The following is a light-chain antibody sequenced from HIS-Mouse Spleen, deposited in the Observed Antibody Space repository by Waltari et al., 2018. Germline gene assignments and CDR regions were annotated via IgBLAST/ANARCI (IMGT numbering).Light chain of an antibody. Sequence: SYELTQPPSVSVSPVQTARITCSGDALPKKYAYWYPQKSGQAPVLVIYEASKRPSGIPERFSGSSSGTMATLTISGAQVEDEADYYCYSTDSSGNHRVFGGGTKLTVL. CDR1: ALPKKY. V-gene: IGLV3-10*01. CDR3: YSTDSSGNHRV. J-gene: IGLJ2*01. CDR2: EAS.